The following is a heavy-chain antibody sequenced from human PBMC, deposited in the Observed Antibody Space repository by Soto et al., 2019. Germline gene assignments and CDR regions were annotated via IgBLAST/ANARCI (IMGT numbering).Heavy chain of an antibody. V-gene: IGHV1-3*01. J-gene: IGHJ4*02. CDR3: ASAGYSSGWLDY. D-gene: IGHD6-19*01. CDR1: GYTFTSYA. CDR2: INAGNGDT. Sequence: ASVKVSCKASGYTFTSYAMHWVRQAPGQRLEWMGWINAGNGDTKYSQKFQGRVTITRDTSASTAYMELSSLRSEDTAVYYCASAGYSSGWLDYWGQGTLVTVSS.